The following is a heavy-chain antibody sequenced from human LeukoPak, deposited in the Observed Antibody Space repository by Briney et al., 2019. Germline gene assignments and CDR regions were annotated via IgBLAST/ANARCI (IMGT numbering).Heavy chain of an antibody. CDR2: IKQDGSEK. J-gene: IGHJ5*02. CDR1: GFTFSSYS. D-gene: IGHD3-10*01. Sequence: GGSLRLSCAASGFTFSSYSMNWFRQAPGKALEWVANIKQDGSEKYYVDSVKGRFTISRDNAKNSLYLQMNSLRAEDTAVYYCARWVPSFDPWGQGTLVTVSS. CDR3: ARWVPSFDP. V-gene: IGHV3-7*01.